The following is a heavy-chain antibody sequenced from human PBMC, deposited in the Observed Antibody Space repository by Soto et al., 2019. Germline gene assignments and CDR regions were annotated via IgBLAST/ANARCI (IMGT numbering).Heavy chain of an antibody. J-gene: IGHJ6*03. CDR2: IYYSGST. V-gene: IGHV4-39*01. D-gene: IGHD3-16*01. CDR1: GGSISSSSYY. CDR3: ALGEPGYDYMDV. Sequence: QLQLQESGPGLVKPSETLSLTCTVSGGSISSSSYYWGWIRQPPGKGLEWIGSIYYSGSTYYNPSLKSRVTISVDTSKNQFSLKLSSVTAADTAVYYCALGEPGYDYMDVWGKGTTVTVSS.